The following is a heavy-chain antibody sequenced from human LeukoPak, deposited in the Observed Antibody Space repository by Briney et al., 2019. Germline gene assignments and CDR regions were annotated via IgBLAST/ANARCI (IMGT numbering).Heavy chain of an antibody. J-gene: IGHJ4*02. CDR1: GGSISSGGYS. V-gene: IGHV4-30-2*01. Sequence: SETLSLTCAVSGGSISSGGYSWSWIRQPPGKGLEWIGYIYHSGSTYYNPSLESRVTISVDRSKNQFSLKLSSVTAADTAVYYCAGGSLSSGYYPSGFDYWGQGTLVTVSS. D-gene: IGHD3-22*01. CDR3: AGGSLSSGYYPSGFDY. CDR2: IYHSGST.